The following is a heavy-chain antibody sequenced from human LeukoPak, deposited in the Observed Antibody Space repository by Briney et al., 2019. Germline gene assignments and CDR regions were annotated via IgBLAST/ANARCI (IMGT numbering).Heavy chain of an antibody. J-gene: IGHJ6*02. Sequence: SQTLSLTCTVSGGSISSNNYYWNWIRQPAGKGLEWIGRIYTSGSTSGSTNYNPSLKSRVTISVDTSKNQFSLKLSSVTAADTAVYYCARQEYYYGMDVWGQGTTVTVSS. CDR1: GGSISSNNYY. CDR2: IYTSGSTSGST. CDR3: ARQEYYYGMDV. V-gene: IGHV4-61*02.